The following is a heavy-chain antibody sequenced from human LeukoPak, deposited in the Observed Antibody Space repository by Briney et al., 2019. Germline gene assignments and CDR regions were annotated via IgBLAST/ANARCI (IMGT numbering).Heavy chain of an antibody. Sequence: GGSLRLFCVASGFIFSNYEMNWVRQAPGKGLEWLSHISSSGSTIYYADCVKGRFTISRDNAKKSLYLQMNSLRAEDTAVYFCARSDEITVADSYYYYAMDVWGKGTTVTVSS. CDR1: GFIFSNYE. CDR2: ISSSGSTI. CDR3: ARSDEITVADSYYYYAMDV. J-gene: IGHJ6*04. V-gene: IGHV3-48*03. D-gene: IGHD6-19*01.